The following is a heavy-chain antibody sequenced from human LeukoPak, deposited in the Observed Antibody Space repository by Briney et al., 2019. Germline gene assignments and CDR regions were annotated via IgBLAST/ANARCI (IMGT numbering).Heavy chain of an antibody. CDR2: ISTSGSTK. V-gene: IGHV3-48*03. CDR1: GFTFSSYE. Sequence: GGSLRLSCAASGFTFSSYEMNWVRQAPGKGLEWVSYISTSGSTKYYADSVKGRFTISRDNAKNSLYLQMNNLRAEDTAVYYCARDLRGLGGPFDYWGQGTLVTVST. D-gene: IGHD3/OR15-3a*01. CDR3: ARDLRGLGGPFDY. J-gene: IGHJ4*02.